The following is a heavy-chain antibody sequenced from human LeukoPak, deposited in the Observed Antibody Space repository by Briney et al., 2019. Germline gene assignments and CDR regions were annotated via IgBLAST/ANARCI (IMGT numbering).Heavy chain of an antibody. V-gene: IGHV4-39*07. Sequence: SETLSLTCTVSGGSISSSSYYWGWIRQPPGKGLEWIGSIYYSGSTYYNPSLKSRVTISVDTSKNQFSLKLSSVTAADTAVYYCARRGYYGSGSYTPSRYYYYYMDVWGKGTTVTISS. J-gene: IGHJ6*03. CDR3: ARRGYYGSGSYTPSRYYYYYMDV. D-gene: IGHD3-10*01. CDR2: IYYSGST. CDR1: GGSISSSSYY.